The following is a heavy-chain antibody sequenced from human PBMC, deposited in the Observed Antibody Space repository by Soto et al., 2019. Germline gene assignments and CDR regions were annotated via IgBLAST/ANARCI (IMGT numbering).Heavy chain of an antibody. V-gene: IGHV1-46*01. D-gene: IGHD2-2*01. CDR2: INPSGGST. CDR1: GYSFTIHY. CDR3: AILNGYCISSSCHGHYAMDV. Sequence: ASVKVSCKAIGYSFTIHYMHWVRQAPGQGLEWMGIINPSGGSTNYAQKFQGRVTMTRDTSTSTVYMELSSLRSEDTAVHYCAILNGYCISSSCHGHYAMDVWGQGTTVTVSS. J-gene: IGHJ6*02.